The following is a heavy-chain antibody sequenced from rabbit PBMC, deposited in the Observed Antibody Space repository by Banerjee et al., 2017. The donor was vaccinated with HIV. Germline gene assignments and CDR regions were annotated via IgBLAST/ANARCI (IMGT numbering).Heavy chain of an antibody. Sequence: QSLEESGGDLVKPGASLTLTCTASGFSFSSSYYMCWVRKAPGKGLEWIGYIVTGSGDTYYANWAKGRFTISKTSSTTVTLQMTSLTAADTATYFCARVRGSSRPDYTFNLWGQGTLVTVS. V-gene: IGHV1S40*01. J-gene: IGHJ4*01. CDR1: GFSFSSSYY. CDR2: IVTGSGDT. D-gene: IGHD1-1*01. CDR3: ARVRGSSRPDYTFNL.